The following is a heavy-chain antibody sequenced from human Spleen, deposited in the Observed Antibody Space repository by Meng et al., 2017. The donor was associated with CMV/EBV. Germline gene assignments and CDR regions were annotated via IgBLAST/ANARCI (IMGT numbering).Heavy chain of an antibody. D-gene: IGHD2-2*01. CDR3: ARPGYCSSTSCGWFDS. V-gene: IGHV5-51*01. Sequence: GYSFTSYWIGWVRQMPGKGLEWMGIIYPGDSDTRYSPSCQGQVAISADKSISTAYLQWSSLKASDTAMYYCARPGYCSSTSCGWFDSWGQGTLVTVSS. CDR2: IYPGDSDT. J-gene: IGHJ5*01. CDR1: GYSFTSYW.